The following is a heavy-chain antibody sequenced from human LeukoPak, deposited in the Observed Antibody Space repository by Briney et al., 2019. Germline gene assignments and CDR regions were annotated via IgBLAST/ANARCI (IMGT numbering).Heavy chain of an antibody. V-gene: IGHV4-34*01. J-gene: IGHJ6*03. CDR3: GSFMAALLPNYNHWEV. CDR2: INHSGST. CDR1: GGSFSGYY. D-gene: IGHD6-25*01. Sequence: PSETLSLTCAVYGGSFSGYYWSWIRQPPGKGLEWIGEINHSGSTNYNPSLKSRVTISVDTSKNQFSLKLSSVTAADTAVYYCGSFMAALLPNYNHWEVWGKGTTVTVPS.